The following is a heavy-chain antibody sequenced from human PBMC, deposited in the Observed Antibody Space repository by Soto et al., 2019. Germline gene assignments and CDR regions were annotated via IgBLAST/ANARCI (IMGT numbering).Heavy chain of an antibody. Sequence: PGGSLRLSCAASGFTFSSYAMHWVRQAPGKGLEWVAVISYDGSNKYYADSVKGRFTISRDNSKNTLYLQMNSLRAEDTAVYYCARGGYSGYVLNTDYYGMDVWGQGTTVTVSS. CDR1: GFTFSSYA. J-gene: IGHJ6*02. D-gene: IGHD5-12*01. CDR2: ISYDGSNK. V-gene: IGHV3-30-3*01. CDR3: ARGGYSGYVLNTDYYGMDV.